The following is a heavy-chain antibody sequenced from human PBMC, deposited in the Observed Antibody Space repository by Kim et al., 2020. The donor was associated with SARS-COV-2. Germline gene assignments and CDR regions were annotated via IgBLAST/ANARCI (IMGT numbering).Heavy chain of an antibody. CDR3: AREDIVVVVAATPRLFDY. V-gene: IGHV1-3*01. D-gene: IGHD2-15*01. J-gene: IGHJ4*02. Sequence: KFQGRVTITRDTSASTAYMELSSLRSEDTAVYYCAREDIVVVVAATPRLFDYWGQGTLVTVSS.